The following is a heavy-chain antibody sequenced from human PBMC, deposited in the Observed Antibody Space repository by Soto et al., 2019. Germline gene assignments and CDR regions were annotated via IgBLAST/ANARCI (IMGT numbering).Heavy chain of an antibody. J-gene: IGHJ4*02. CDR1: GFTFSSYG. V-gene: IGHV3-30*18. CDR2: ISYDGSNK. Sequence: VQLVESGGGVVQPGRSLRLSCAASGFTFSSYGMHWVRQAPGKGLEWVAVISYDGSNKYYADSVKGRFTISRDNSKNTLYLQMNSLRAEDTAVYYCAKDVSPAYYYVWGQGTLVTVSS. CDR3: AKDVSPAYYYV. D-gene: IGHD3-10*02.